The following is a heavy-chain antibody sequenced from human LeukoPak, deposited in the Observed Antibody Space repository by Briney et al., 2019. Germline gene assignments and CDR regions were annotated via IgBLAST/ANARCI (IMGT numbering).Heavy chain of an antibody. CDR2: ISGVADSI. CDR3: ARGGALGMDV. CDR1: GFTFSDYY. D-gene: IGHD1-26*01. J-gene: IGHJ6*02. V-gene: IGHV3-11*01. Sequence: GGSLRLSCAASGFTFSDYYMTWIRQAPGKGREWVSYISGVADSIYYGDSVKGRFTISRDNAKKSVYLQMNSLRADDTAVYYCARGGALGMDVWGQGTTVTVSS.